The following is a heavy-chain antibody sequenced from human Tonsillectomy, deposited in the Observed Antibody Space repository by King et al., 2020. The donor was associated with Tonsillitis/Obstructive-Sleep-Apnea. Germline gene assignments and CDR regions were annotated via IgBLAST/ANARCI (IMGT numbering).Heavy chain of an antibody. D-gene: IGHD2-15*01. Sequence: VQLVESGAEVKKPGESLKISCKGSGFTFTSYWFGWVRQMPGKGLEWMGIIDPGDSDTRYSPSFQGQVTISADKSISTAYLQWSSLQASDTAMYYCARHLEEVVVPANDAFDIWGQGTMVTVSS. CDR1: GFTFTSYW. CDR3: ARHLEEVVVPANDAFDI. J-gene: IGHJ3*02. CDR2: IDPGDSDT. V-gene: IGHV5-51*01.